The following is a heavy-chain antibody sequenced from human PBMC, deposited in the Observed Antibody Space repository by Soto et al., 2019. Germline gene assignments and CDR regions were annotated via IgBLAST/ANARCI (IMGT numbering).Heavy chain of an antibody. V-gene: IGHV4-30-4*01. Sequence: ASETLSLTCTVSGGSISSGDYYWSWIRQPPGKGLEWIGYIYYSGSTYYNPSLKSRVTISVDTSKNQFSLKLSSVTAADTAVYYCAREDRVSPNLQQLVDYWGQGTLVTVSS. J-gene: IGHJ4*02. CDR3: AREDRVSPNLQQLVDY. CDR1: GGSISSGDYY. CDR2: IYYSGST. D-gene: IGHD6-13*01.